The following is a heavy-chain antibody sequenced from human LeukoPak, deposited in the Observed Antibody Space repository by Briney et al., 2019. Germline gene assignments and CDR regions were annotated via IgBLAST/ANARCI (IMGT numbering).Heavy chain of an antibody. Sequence: GASVKVSCKASGYTFTSYGISWVRQAPGQGLEWMGWISAYNGNTNYAQKLQGRVTMTTDTSTSTACMELRSLRSDDTAVYYCARLGYCTGGVCPGFDYWGQGTLVTVSS. CDR2: ISAYNGNT. V-gene: IGHV1-18*01. CDR1: GYTFTSYG. J-gene: IGHJ4*02. D-gene: IGHD2-8*02. CDR3: ARLGYCTGGVCPGFDY.